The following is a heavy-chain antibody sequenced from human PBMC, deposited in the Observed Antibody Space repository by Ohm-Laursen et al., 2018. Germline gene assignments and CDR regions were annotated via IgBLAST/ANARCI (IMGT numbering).Heavy chain of an antibody. V-gene: IGHV3-7*01. CDR1: GFTFSSYW. Sequence: SLRLSCAAPGFTFSSYWMSWVRRAPGKGLEWVANIKQDGSEKRYVDSVKGRFTISRDDAKNSLYLQMNSLRAEDTAVYYCARTRNFQPYDVWGQGTMVIVSS. J-gene: IGHJ3*01. CDR3: ARTRNFQPYDV. D-gene: IGHD2/OR15-2a*01. CDR2: IKQDGSEK.